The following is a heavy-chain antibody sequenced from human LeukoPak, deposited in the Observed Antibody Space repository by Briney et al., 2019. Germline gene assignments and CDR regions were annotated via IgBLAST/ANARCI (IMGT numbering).Heavy chain of an antibody. J-gene: IGHJ4*02. CDR3: ARDSRPGIAVAGTGFDY. CDR2: INPNSGGT. CDR1: GYTFTGYY. D-gene: IGHD6-19*01. Sequence: GASVKVSCKASGYTFTGYYMHWVRQAPGQGLEWMGWINPNSGGTNYAQKFRGRVTMTRDTSISTAYMELSRLRSDDTAVYYCARDSRPGIAVAGTGFDYWGQGTLVTVSS. V-gene: IGHV1-2*02.